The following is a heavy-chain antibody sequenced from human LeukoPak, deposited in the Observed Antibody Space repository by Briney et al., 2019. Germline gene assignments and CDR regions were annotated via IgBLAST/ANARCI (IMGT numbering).Heavy chain of an antibody. CDR1: GGSFSGYY. CDR3: ARGRTLDY. V-gene: IGHV4-34*01. J-gene: IGHJ4*02. Sequence: SETLSLTCAVYGGSFSGYYWSWIRQPPGKGLEWIGEINHSGSTNYNPSLKSRVTISVDTSKNQFSLKLSSVTAADTAVYYCARGRTLDYWGQGTLVTVSS. CDR2: INHSGST.